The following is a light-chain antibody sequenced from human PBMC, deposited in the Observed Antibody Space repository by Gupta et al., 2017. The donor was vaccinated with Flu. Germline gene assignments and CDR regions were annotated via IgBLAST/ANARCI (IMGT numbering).Light chain of an antibody. CDR3: QQYCYSPWA. J-gene: IGKJ1*01. CDR2: GAS. CDR1: QRVSGGY. Sequence: EIVLTQSPGTLSLSPGERATLSCRASQRVSGGYLAWYQQKRGQAPRLLIYGASTRATGIPDRFSGSGSGTDFILTISGLEPEDFAVYYCQQYCYSPWAFGQGTKLEIK. V-gene: IGKV3-20*01.